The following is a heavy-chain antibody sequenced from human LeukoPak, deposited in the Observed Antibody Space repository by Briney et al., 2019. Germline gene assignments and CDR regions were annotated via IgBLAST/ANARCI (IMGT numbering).Heavy chain of an antibody. J-gene: IGHJ4*02. Sequence: SETLSLTCAVYGGSFSGYYWGWLRQPPGKGLDWVGEIKNSGSNNYNPSLRSRDTISEDTSKIQVSLKLSCVTAADTAVYYCARAAPGKIFGVFIILFDYWGQGTLVTVSS. V-gene: IGHV4-34*01. CDR2: IKNSGSN. CDR3: ARAAPGKIFGVFIILFDY. CDR1: GGSFSGYY. D-gene: IGHD3-3*01.